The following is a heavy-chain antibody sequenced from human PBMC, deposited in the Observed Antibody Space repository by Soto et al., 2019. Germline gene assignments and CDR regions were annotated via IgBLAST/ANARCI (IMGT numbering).Heavy chain of an antibody. D-gene: IGHD1-26*01. CDR3: ARGGSLYWYYDP. CDR1: GYTFTSYA. Sequence: QVQLVQSGAEVKKPGASVKVSCKASGYTFTSYAMHWVRQAPGQRLEWMGWINAGNGNTKYSQKFQGRVTITRDTSASTAYRELGRLRSEGTAVNYCARGGSLYWYYDPWGRGTLATVSS. V-gene: IGHV1-3*01. J-gene: IGHJ2*01. CDR2: INAGNGNT.